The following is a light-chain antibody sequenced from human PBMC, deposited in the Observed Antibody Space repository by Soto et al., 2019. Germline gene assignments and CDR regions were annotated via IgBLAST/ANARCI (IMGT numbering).Light chain of an antibody. J-gene: IGKJ3*01. CDR2: DAS. Sequence: DIQMTQSPSTLSASVGDSVTITCRASQSISGWLAWYQQKAGEAPKLLIYDASALKRGVPPRFSGSGSGTDFTFTISSLQPEDMATYYCQQYDNPPLFTVGPVTKVDIK. CDR3: QQYDNPPLFT. V-gene: IGKV1-5*01. CDR1: QSISGW.